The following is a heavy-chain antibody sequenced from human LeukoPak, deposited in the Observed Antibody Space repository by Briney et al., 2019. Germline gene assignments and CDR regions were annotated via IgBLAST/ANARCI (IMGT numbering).Heavy chain of an antibody. D-gene: IGHD6-6*01. J-gene: IGHJ2*01. CDR3: ARDQGAARPWYFDL. Sequence: GRSPRLSCAASGFNFRNYGMHWVRQAPGKGLEWVAVIWYDGGNKYDEDSVKGRFTISRENAKNMLYLQMNSLRAEDTAVYYCARDQGAARPWYFDLWGRGTLVTVSS. V-gene: IGHV3-33*01. CDR1: GFNFRNYG. CDR2: IWYDGGNK.